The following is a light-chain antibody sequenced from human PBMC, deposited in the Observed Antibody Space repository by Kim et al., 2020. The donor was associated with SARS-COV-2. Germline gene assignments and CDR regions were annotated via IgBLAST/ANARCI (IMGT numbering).Light chain of an antibody. CDR3: QGWDSSSDHWV. V-gene: IGLV3-21*04. CDR1: NIGSKS. CDR2: YDS. J-gene: IGLJ3*02. Sequence: SYELTQPPSVSVAPGKTAGITCGGNNIGSKSVHWYQQKPGQAPVLVIYYDSDRPSGIPERFSGSNSGNTATLTISRVEAGEEADYYCQGWDSSSDHWVFG.